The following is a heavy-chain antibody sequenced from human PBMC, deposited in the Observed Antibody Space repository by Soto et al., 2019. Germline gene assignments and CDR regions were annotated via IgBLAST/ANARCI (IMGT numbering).Heavy chain of an antibody. Sequence: QVQLVQSGAEVRKPGSSVKVSCKASGGSFSSKPFTWVRQAPGQGLEWMGGIIPIFGTANYAQRFQGRVTFTADASTSTAYMDLSSLRSEDTAVYYCARVLRPGRSFDYWGQGTLVTVSS. CDR2: IIPIFGTA. CDR3: ARVLRPGRSFDY. D-gene: IGHD3-10*01. J-gene: IGHJ4*02. CDR1: GGSFSSKP. V-gene: IGHV1-69*01.